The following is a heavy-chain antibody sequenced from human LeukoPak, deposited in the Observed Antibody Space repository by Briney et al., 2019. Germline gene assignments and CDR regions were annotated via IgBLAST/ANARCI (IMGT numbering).Heavy chain of an antibody. D-gene: IGHD3-16*01. V-gene: IGHV4-38-2*01. CDR3: ARYVSRGSASTKFDY. CDR2: IYGRAST. Sequence: SETLSLTCAVSGYSLGKNYYWGWIRQSPGKGLEWIGRIYGRASTSYNPSLMNRVTMSVDTSKNHFSLQLTSVTAADTAVYYCARYVSRGSASTKFDYWGPGIQVTVSS. J-gene: IGHJ4*02. CDR1: GYSLGKNYY.